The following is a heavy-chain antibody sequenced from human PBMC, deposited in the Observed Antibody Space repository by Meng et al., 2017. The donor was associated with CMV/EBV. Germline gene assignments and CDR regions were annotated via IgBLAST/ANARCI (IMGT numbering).Heavy chain of an antibody. V-gene: IGHV3-49*04. CDR3: TANSGYSSSWFPGWFDP. Sequence: GGSLRLSCTASGFTFGDYAMSWVRQAPGKGLEWVGFIRSKAYGGTTEYAASVKGRFTISRDDSKSIAYLQMNGLKTEDTAVYYCTANSGYSSSWFPGWFDPWGQGTLVTVSS. CDR2: IRSKAYGGTT. CDR1: GFTFGDYA. D-gene: IGHD6-13*01. J-gene: IGHJ5*02.